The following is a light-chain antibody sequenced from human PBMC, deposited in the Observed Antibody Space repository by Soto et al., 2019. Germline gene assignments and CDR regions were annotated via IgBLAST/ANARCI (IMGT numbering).Light chain of an antibody. CDR2: ASS. Sequence: DIQLTQSAASLSASVGDGVTSTCRASQTISRYLNWYQQKPGTAPKXLIYASSTLQSGVPARFSGRGSGTDFTITISSLQPEDCEHYDGQQTYSNLWTFGQGTKVDIK. CDR1: QTISRY. V-gene: IGKV1-39*01. CDR3: QQTYSNLWT. J-gene: IGKJ1*01.